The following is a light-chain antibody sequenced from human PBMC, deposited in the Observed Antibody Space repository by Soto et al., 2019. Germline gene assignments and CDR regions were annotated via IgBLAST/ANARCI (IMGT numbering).Light chain of an antibody. J-gene: IGKJ1*01. CDR1: QSVSSD. Sequence: PGERGTLTWMASQSVSSDLAWYQHKPGQAPRLLIYGASTRATGIPARFSGRWSGTEFTLTISSLQSVDFAVYYCQQYDNWTQTFGQGTKVDI. CDR3: QQYDNWTQT. V-gene: IGKV3-15*01. CDR2: GAS.